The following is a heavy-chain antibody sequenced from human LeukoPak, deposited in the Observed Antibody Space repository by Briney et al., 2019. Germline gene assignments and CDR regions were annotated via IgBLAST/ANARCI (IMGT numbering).Heavy chain of an antibody. CDR1: GDSVSTTNW. J-gene: IGHJ5*02. CDR2: IYHTGNT. V-gene: IGHV4-4*02. CDR3: ARGGSYLGYSSGWYGIYWFDP. D-gene: IGHD6-19*01. Sequence: PSGTLSLTCAVSGDSVSTTNWWSWVRQTPGKGLEWIGEIYHTGNTNYNPSLRSRVNMSVDKPNNQFSLTLTSVTAADTAVYYCARGGSYLGYSSGWYGIYWFDPWGQGTLVTVSS.